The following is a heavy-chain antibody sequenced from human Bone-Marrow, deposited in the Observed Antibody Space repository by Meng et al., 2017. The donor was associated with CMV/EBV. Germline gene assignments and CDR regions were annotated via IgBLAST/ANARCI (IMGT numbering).Heavy chain of an antibody. J-gene: IGHJ4*02. V-gene: IGHV3-23*03. CDR2: IYSGGSST. Sequence: GESLKISCAASGFTVSSSYMNWVRQAPGKGPEWVSVIYSGGSSTYYADSVKGRFTISRDNSKNTLYLQMNSLRAEDTAVYYCAKAPYSSSWYSDYWGQGTLVTVSS. CDR3: AKAPYSSSWYSDY. D-gene: IGHD6-13*01. CDR1: GFTVSSSY.